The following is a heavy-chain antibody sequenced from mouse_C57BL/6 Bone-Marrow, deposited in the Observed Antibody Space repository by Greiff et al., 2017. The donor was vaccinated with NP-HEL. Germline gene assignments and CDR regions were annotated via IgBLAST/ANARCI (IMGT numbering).Heavy chain of an antibody. V-gene: IGHV7-3*01. CDR2: LRNKANGYTT. Sequence: EVQGVESGGGLVQPGGSLSLSCAASGFTFTDYYMSWVRQPPGKALEWLGFLRNKANGYTTEYSASLKGRFTISRDNSQSILSLQMECLRGEESATYYRARVYDGYGYYAMDYWGQGTSVTVSS. CDR1: GFTFTDYY. D-gene: IGHD2-3*01. CDR3: ARVYDGYGYYAMDY. J-gene: IGHJ4*01.